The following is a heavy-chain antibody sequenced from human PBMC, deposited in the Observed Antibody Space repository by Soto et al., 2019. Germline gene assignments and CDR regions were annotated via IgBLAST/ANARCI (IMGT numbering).Heavy chain of an antibody. CDR3: ANGYSSGWSKLYYFDY. J-gene: IGHJ4*02. CDR1: GGSISSSSYY. V-gene: IGHV4-39*01. D-gene: IGHD6-19*01. Sequence: QLQLQESGPGLVKPSETLSLTCTVSGGSISSSSYYWGWIRQPPGKGLEWIGSIYYSGSTYYNPSLKSRVTISVDTSKNQFSLKLSSVTAADTAVYYCANGYSSGWSKLYYFDYWGQGTLVTVSS. CDR2: IYYSGST.